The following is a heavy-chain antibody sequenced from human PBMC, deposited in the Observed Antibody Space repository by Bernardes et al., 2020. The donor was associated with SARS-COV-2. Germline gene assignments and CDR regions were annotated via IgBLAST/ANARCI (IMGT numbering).Heavy chain of an antibody. D-gene: IGHD3-3*01. Sequence: SETLSLTCTVSGGSISSYYWSWIRQPPGKGLEWIGYIYYSGSTYHNPSLKSRVTISVDTSKNQFSLKLSSVTAADTAVYYCARAPKGLFGVVLYFDYWGQGTLVTVSS. CDR2: IYYSGST. V-gene: IGHV4-59*01. J-gene: IGHJ4*02. CDR1: GGSISSYY. CDR3: ARAPKGLFGVVLYFDY.